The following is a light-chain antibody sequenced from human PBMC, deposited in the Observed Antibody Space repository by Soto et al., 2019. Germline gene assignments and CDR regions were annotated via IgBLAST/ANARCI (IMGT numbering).Light chain of an antibody. V-gene: IGLV2-14*03. CDR3: ISYTDRQSYL. J-gene: IGLJ1*01. CDR2: AVS. CDR1: SSDIGSYDH. Sequence: QSVLTQPASASVSPGQSITISCSGTSSDIGSYDHVAWYQQFPGKSPKLIIYAVSDRPSGVSDRFSGSKSGISASLTISGLQTEDEADYYCISYTDRQSYLFGTGTKVTVL.